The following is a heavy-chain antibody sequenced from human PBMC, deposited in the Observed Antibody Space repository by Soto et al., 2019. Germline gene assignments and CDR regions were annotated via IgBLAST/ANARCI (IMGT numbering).Heavy chain of an antibody. J-gene: IGHJ4*02. CDR3: GGAHFDY. CDR2: IKEDGSET. D-gene: IGHD1-26*01. Sequence: PGWSLRLSGSGSGFTFSSYWINWVRQATGKGLEWVANIKEDGSETFYMDSVKGRFTISRDNAKNSLYLQMNSLRGEDTFLYFCGGAHFDYCVQRPLFTVS. V-gene: IGHV3-7*01. CDR1: GFTFSSYW.